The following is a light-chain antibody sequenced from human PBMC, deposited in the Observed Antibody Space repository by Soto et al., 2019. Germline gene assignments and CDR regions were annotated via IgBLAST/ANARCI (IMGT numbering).Light chain of an antibody. CDR1: QSVSSSY. CDR2: GAS. Sequence: EIVLTQSPGTLSLSPGERATLSCRASQSVSSSYLAWYQQKPGQAPRLLIYGASSRATGIPDRFSGSGSGTDFTLTISSPEPEDFSVYYCQQYGSSPYTFGQGTKLEIK. CDR3: QQYGSSPYT. V-gene: IGKV3-20*01. J-gene: IGKJ2*01.